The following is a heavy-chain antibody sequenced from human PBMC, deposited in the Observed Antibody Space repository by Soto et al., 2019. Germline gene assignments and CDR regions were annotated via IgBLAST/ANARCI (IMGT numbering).Heavy chain of an antibody. CDR1: GFTFRSYG. J-gene: IGHJ6*02. Sequence: QVQLVESGGGVVQPGRSLRLSCAASGFTFRSYGMHWVRQAPGKGLEWVAVIWYDGSNKYYADSVKGRFTISRDNSKNTLYLQMNNLRAEDTAVYYCARDYYDSSGYHYYYYGMDVWGQGTTVTVSS. CDR2: IWYDGSNK. V-gene: IGHV3-33*01. D-gene: IGHD3-22*01. CDR3: ARDYYDSSGYHYYYYGMDV.